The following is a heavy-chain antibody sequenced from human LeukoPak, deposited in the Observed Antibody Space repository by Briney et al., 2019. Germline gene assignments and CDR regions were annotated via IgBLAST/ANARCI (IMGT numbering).Heavy chain of an antibody. CDR3: ARESNDYYYYYGMDV. CDR1: GFTFSSYG. CDR2: IWYDGSNK. D-gene: IGHD4/OR15-4a*01. V-gene: IGHV3-33*01. J-gene: IGHJ6*04. Sequence: GGSLRLSCAASGFTFSSYGMHWVRQAPGKGLEWVAVIWYDGSNKYYADSVKGRFTISRDNSKNTRYLQMNSLRAEDTAVYYCARESNDYYYYYGMDVWGKGTTVTVSS.